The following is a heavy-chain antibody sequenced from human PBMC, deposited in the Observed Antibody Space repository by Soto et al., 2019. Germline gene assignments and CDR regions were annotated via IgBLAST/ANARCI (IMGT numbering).Heavy chain of an antibody. CDR1: DSISTYY. Sequence: TLSLTCTVDSISTYYWNWIRQSPGKGLEWIGYIYYMGRTNYNPSLRSRVSMSIDTSRNQFSLKLSSVTAADTAVYYCARHSGRYFRDYWGQGTLVTVSS. V-gene: IGHV4-59*01. CDR2: IYYMGRT. CDR3: ARHSGRYFRDY. J-gene: IGHJ4*02. D-gene: IGHD1-26*01.